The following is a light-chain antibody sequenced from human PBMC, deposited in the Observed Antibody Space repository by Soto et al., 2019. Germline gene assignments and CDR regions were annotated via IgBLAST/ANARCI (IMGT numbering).Light chain of an antibody. J-gene: IGKJ4*01. V-gene: IGKV3-15*01. CDR2: GAS. Sequence: EIVMTQSPATLSVSPGERATLSCRASESVTSNLAWYQQKPGQPPRRLIYGASTRATGIPARFSGSGSGTEFTLTISSLQSEDFALYYCQQYNNWPLTFGRGTKVEIK. CDR3: QQYNNWPLT. CDR1: ESVTSN.